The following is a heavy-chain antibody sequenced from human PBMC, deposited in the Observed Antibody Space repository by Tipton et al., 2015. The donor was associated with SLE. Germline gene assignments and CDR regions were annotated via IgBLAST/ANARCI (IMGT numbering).Heavy chain of an antibody. CDR2: IYYSGST. J-gene: IGHJ3*02. CDR1: GGSISSYY. CDR3: ARYRAGPGGAFDI. Sequence: LRLSCTVSGGSISSYYWSWIRQPPGKGLEWIGYIYYSGSTNYNPSLKSRVTISVDTSKNQFSLKLSSVTAADTAVYYCARYRAGPGGAFDIWGQGTMVTVSS. V-gene: IGHV4-59*01. D-gene: IGHD3-10*01.